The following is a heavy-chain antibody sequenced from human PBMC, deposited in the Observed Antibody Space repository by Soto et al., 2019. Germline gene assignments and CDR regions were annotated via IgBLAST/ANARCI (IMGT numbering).Heavy chain of an antibody. CDR3: ARVEHNSGWRIFDY. CDR2: IYHSGRT. V-gene: IGHV4-4*02. Sequence: QVQLQESGPGLVKPSGTLSLSCAVSGDSISNDNWWSWIRQPPGKGLEWIGDIYHSGRTNYSPSLRSRVTMSVDTSKNHFSLRLESVTAADTAFYFCARVEHNSGWRIFDYWGQGSLITVSS. J-gene: IGHJ4*02. D-gene: IGHD6-19*01. CDR1: GDSISNDNW.